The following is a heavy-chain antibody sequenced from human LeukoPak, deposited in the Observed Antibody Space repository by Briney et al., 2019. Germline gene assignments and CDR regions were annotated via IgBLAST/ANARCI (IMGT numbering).Heavy chain of an antibody. CDR1: GFTFSSYG. CDR2: IRYDGSNK. V-gene: IGHV3-30*02. J-gene: IGHJ6*03. Sequence: GGSLRLSCAASGFTFSSYGMHWVRQAPGKGLEWVAFIRYDGSNKYYADSVKGRFTISRDNSKNTLYLQMNSLRAEDTAVYYCAKDLYSSGPGRYMDVWGKGTTVTVSS. CDR3: AKDLYSSGPGRYMDV. D-gene: IGHD6-19*01.